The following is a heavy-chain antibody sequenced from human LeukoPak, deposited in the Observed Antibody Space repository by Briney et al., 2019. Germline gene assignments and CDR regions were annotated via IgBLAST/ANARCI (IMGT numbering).Heavy chain of an antibody. V-gene: IGHV1-18*01. D-gene: IGHD5-12*01. CDR1: GYTVTSYG. CDR3: ARDRARLTSGYEYSDR. Sequence: ASVTLSCTASGYTVTSYGISWGRHAPGQGLEWRGWINAYNGNTNNAQTLQGRGTMTTDTSTSTAYMELRSLRSDDTAVYYCARDRARLTSGYEYSDRWGQGTLVTVSS. CDR2: INAYNGNT. J-gene: IGHJ5*02.